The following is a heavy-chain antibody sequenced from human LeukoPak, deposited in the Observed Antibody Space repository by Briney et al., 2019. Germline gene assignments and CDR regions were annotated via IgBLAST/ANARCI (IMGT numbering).Heavy chain of an antibody. CDR3: ARAGGFDY. Sequence: SETLSLTCAVYGGSFSGYYWSWIRQPPGEGLEWIGEINHSGSTNYNPSLKSRVTISVDTSKNQFSLKLGSVTAADTAVYYCARAGGFDYWGQGTLVTVSS. CDR2: INHSGST. D-gene: IGHD4-23*01. CDR1: GGSFSGYY. J-gene: IGHJ4*02. V-gene: IGHV4-34*01.